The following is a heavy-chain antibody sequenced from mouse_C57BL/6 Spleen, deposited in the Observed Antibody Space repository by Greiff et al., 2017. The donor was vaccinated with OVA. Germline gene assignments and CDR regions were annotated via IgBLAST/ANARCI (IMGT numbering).Heavy chain of an antibody. CDR3: ARDDYGSSQEASMDY. V-gene: IGHV3-6*01. CDR2: ISYDGSN. J-gene: IGHJ4*01. D-gene: IGHD1-1*01. Sequence: DVQLQESGPGLVKPSQSLSLTCSVTGYSITSGYYWNWIRQFPGNKLEWMGYISYDGSNNYNPSLKNRISITRDTSKNQFFLKLNSVTTEDTATYYSARDDYGSSQEASMDYWGQGTSVTVSS. CDR1: GYSITSGYY.